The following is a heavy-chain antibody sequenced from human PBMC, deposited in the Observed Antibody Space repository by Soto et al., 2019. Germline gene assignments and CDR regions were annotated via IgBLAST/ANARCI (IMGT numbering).Heavy chain of an antibody. Sequence: GGSLILSCAASGFTFTSYIMNWVRQAPGQGLEWVSYITSKSTTIKYADSVKGRFTVSRDNAKNSLYLQLNSLRDEDTAVYYCAREMGACSDSSCYPGPYDSWGQGTLVTVS. CDR1: GFTFTSYI. J-gene: IGHJ5*02. CDR2: ITSKSTTI. D-gene: IGHD3-16*01. CDR3: AREMGACSDSSCYPGPYDS. V-gene: IGHV3-48*02.